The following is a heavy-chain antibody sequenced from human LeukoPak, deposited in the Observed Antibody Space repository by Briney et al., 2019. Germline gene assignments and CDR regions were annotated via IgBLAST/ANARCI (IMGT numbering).Heavy chain of an antibody. D-gene: IGHD3-22*01. V-gene: IGHV3-43*01. CDR3: AKGRGLIGGAFDI. Sequence: PGRSLRLSCAASGFTFSSYGMHWARQAPGKGLEWVSLISWDGDTTYYADSVKGRFTISRDNSKNSQYLQMNSLRIEDTALYFCAKGRGLIGGAFDIWGQGTMVTVSS. CDR1: GFTFSSYG. CDR2: ISWDGDTT. J-gene: IGHJ3*02.